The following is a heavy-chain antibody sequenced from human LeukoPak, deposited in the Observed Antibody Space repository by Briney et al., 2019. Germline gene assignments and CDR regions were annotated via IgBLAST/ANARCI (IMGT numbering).Heavy chain of an antibody. CDR1: GFTFSNAW. J-gene: IGHJ4*02. D-gene: IGHD3-16*02. Sequence: GGSLRLSCAASGFTFSNAWMSWVRQAPGKGLEWVGRIQTKTDGGTTDYTAPVKGRFTISRDDSKNTLYLQMNTLKLEDTAVYYCTTESSGSYRGPFDYWGQGTLVTVPS. CDR3: TTESSGSYRGPFDY. CDR2: IQTKTDGGTT. V-gene: IGHV3-15*01.